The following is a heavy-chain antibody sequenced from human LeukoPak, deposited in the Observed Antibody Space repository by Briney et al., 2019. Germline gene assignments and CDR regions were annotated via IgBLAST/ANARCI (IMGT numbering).Heavy chain of an antibody. CDR2: IYYSGST. CDR3: ARGYGDYYFDY. Sequence: KPSETLSLTCTVSGGSVSSGSYYWSWIRQPPGKGLEWIGYIYYSGSTNYNPSLKSRVTISVDTSKNQFPLKLSSVTAADTAVYYCARGYGDYYFDYWGQGTLVTVSS. CDR1: GGSVSSGSYY. D-gene: IGHD4-17*01. V-gene: IGHV4-61*01. J-gene: IGHJ4*02.